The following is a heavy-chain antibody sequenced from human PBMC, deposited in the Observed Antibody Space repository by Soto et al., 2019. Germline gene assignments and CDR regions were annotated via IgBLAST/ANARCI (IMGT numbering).Heavy chain of an antibody. J-gene: IGHJ6*02. CDR3: ARDSGGNSENYYGLDV. D-gene: IGHD1-1*01. CDR1: GVSVSSGDYY. Sequence: QVQLQESGPGLVKPSQTLSLSCNVYGVSVSSGDYYWSWIRQHAGGGLEWIGYIDRSGSTYYRPSLRGRVIMSVDTSTNQISLRLLSVTAADTAMYYCARDSGGNSENYYGLDVWVHGTTVTVSS. CDR2: IDRSGST. V-gene: IGHV4-31*03.